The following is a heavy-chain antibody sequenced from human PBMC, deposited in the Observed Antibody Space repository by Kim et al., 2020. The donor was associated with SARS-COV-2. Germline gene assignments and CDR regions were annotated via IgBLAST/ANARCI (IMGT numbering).Heavy chain of an antibody. J-gene: IGHJ4*02. CDR3: ARDLDWNPEAH. CDR1: GFTFSSYE. V-gene: IGHV3-48*03. CDR2: ISSSGSTI. D-gene: IGHD1-1*01. Sequence: GGSLRLSCAASGFTFSSYEMNWVRQAPGKGLEWVSYISSSGSTIYYADSVKGRFTISRDNAKNSLYLQMNSLRAEDTAVYYCARDLDWNPEAHWGQGTLVTVSS.